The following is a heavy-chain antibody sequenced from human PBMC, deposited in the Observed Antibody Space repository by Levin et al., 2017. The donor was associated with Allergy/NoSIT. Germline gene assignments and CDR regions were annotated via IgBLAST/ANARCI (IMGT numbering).Heavy chain of an antibody. Sequence: RSGGSLRLSCVVSGFSFDKYWMNWVRQAPGKGLEWVANIKQDGSEAYYADSVKGRFTISRDNAKISLYLQMSSLRAEDTAVYYCARDRLGTDYWGQGTLVTVSS. V-gene: IGHV3-7*01. CDR2: IKQDGSEA. J-gene: IGHJ4*02. CDR3: ARDRLGTDY. CDR1: GFSFDKYW. D-gene: IGHD3-16*01.